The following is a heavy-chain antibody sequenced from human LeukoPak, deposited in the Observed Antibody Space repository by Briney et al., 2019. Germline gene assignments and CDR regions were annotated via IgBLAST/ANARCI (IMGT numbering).Heavy chain of an antibody. V-gene: IGHV4-34*01. CDR1: GGSLSGYY. Sequence: SETLSLTCAVYGGSLSGYYWSWVRQPPGKGLEWIGEINHSGSTNYNPSLKTRVAISVDTSKNQFSLKLSSVTAADTAVYYCARGQLLFDPWGQGTLVTVSS. CDR2: INHSGST. J-gene: IGHJ5*02. D-gene: IGHD2-2*01. CDR3: ARGQLLFDP.